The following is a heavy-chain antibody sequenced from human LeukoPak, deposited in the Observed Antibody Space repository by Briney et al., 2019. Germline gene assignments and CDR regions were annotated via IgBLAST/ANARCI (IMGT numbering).Heavy chain of an antibody. CDR3: ARDGGSSNYWFDT. CDR2: INHSGVS. V-gene: IGHV4-34*01. CDR1: GGSFSPYY. Sequence: PSETLSLTCTVYGGSFSPYYWSWIRQPPGKGLECIGEINHSGVSNYNPSLKSRVTLSQDTSKNQISLKLTSVTAADTGVYYCARDGGSSNYWFDTWGQGTLVTVSS. D-gene: IGHD4-11*01. J-gene: IGHJ5*02.